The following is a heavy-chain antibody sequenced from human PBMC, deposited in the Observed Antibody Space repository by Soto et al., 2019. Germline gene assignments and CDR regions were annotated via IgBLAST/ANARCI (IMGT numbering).Heavy chain of an antibody. CDR3: ARDRGSDYDSTSGYYYY. Sequence: SETLSLTCTVSGGSISNSDYYWTWIRQPPGKGLEWIGYIYSSGATSYNPSLESRVTISGDASKNQFSLRLSSVTAADTAVYYCARDRGSDYDSTSGYYYYWGQGTLVTVSS. D-gene: IGHD3-22*01. CDR2: IYSSGAT. CDR1: GGSISNSDYY. J-gene: IGHJ4*02. V-gene: IGHV4-30-4*01.